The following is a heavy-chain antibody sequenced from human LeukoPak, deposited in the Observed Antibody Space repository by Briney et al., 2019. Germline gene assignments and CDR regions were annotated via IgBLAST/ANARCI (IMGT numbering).Heavy chain of an antibody. V-gene: IGHV3-21*01. J-gene: IGHJ3*02. CDR2: ISSSSSYI. CDR3: ATEVGTPAIRSAFDI. Sequence: GGSLRLSCAASGFTFSSYSMNWVRQAPGKGLEWVSSISSSSSYIYYADSVKGRFTISRDNAKNSLYLQMNSLRAEDTAVYYCATEVGTPAIRSAFDIWGQGAMVTVSS. D-gene: IGHD2-2*01. CDR1: GFTFSSYS.